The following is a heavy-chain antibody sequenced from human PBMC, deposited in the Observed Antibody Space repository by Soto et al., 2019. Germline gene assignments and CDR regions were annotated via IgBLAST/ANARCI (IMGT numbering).Heavy chain of an antibody. CDR2: IIPIFGTA. J-gene: IGHJ6*02. CDR3: ARHIPDIVVVPAAIHYYYYGMDV. D-gene: IGHD2-2*02. Sequence: QVQLVQSGAEVKKPGSSVKVSCKASGGTFSSYAISWVRQAPGQGLEWMGGIIPIFGTANYAQKFQGRVRITAYKSTSPAYMELRSLRSEEKAVYYCARHIPDIVVVPAAIHYYYYGMDVWGQGTTVNVSS. CDR1: GGTFSSYA. V-gene: IGHV1-69*06.